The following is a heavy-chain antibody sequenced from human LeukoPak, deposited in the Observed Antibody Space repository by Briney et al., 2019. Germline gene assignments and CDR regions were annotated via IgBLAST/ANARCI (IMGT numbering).Heavy chain of an antibody. J-gene: IGHJ4*02. D-gene: IGHD2-15*01. CDR3: ANSECSGGSCYEGYYPFDY. Sequence: PGGSLRLSCAASGFAFGSPWMSWVRQAPGKGLEWVANIKQDGSDKYYLDSVKGRFTISRDNARNSLYLQMYSLRAEDTAVYYCANSECSGGSCYEGYYPFDYWGQGTLVTVSS. CDR2: IKQDGSDK. V-gene: IGHV3-7*01. CDR1: GFAFGSPW.